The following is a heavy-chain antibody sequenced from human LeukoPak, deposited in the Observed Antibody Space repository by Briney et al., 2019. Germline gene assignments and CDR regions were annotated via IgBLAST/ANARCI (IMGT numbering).Heavy chain of an antibody. J-gene: IGHJ3*02. V-gene: IGHV4-39*07. CDR1: GGSISSGGYY. Sequence: SETLSLTCTVSGGSISSGGYYWGWIRQPPGKGLEWIGEIYHSGSTNYNPSLKSRVTISVDKSKNQFSLKLSSVTAADTAVYYCARDTVAAAGTLAFDIWGQGTMVTVSS. CDR3: ARDTVAAAGTLAFDI. CDR2: IYHSGST. D-gene: IGHD6-13*01.